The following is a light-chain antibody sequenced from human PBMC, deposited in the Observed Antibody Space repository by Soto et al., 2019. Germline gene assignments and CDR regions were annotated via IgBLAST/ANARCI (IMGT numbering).Light chain of an antibody. V-gene: IGKV3-15*01. CDR2: GAS. CDR1: QGVSSN. Sequence: EFVMTQSPATLSVSPGERATLSCRASQGVSSNLAWYQQKPGQAPRLLIYGASTKATGIPARFSGSGSGTEFTLTISSLQSEDFAVYFCQQYNNWLRPCGGGTKVDIK. CDR3: QQYNNWLRP. J-gene: IGKJ4*01.